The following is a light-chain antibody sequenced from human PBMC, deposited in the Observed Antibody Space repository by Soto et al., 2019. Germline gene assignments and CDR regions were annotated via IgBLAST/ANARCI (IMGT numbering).Light chain of an antibody. Sequence: EIEMTQSPSTLSASVGDRVTITCRASQSISSWLAWYQQKPGKAPKRLIYDASSLESGVPSRFSGSGSGTEFTLTISRLEPEDFVVYYCQHYGASLPITFGDVALLEIK. CDR2: DAS. V-gene: IGKV1-5*01. CDR1: QSISSW. CDR3: QHYGASLPIT. J-gene: IGKJ5*01.